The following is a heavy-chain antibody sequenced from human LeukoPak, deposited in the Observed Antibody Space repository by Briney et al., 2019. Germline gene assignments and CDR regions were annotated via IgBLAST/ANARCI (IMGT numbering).Heavy chain of an antibody. J-gene: IGHJ4*02. D-gene: IGHD3-22*01. CDR1: GFTFSSYG. Sequence: GGSLRLSCAASGFTFSSYGMHWVRQAPGKGLEWVAVIWYDGSNKYYADSVKGRITISRDNSKNTLYLQMNSLRTEDTAVYYCAKDLDLYYDSSGHDYWGQGTLVTVSS. CDR2: IWYDGSNK. CDR3: AKDLDLYYDSSGHDY. V-gene: IGHV3-33*06.